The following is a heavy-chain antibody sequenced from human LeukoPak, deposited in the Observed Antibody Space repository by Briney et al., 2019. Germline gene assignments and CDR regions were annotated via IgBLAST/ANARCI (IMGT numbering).Heavy chain of an antibody. J-gene: IGHJ3*02. CDR1: GFTFSSYS. CDR2: ISSSSSTI. CDR3: ARTRYPLDAFDI. D-gene: IGHD1-1*01. V-gene: IGHV3-48*01. Sequence: PGGSLRLSCAASGFTFSSYSVNWVRRAPGKGLEWVSYISSSSSTIYYADSVKGRFTISRDNAKNSLYLQMNSLRAEDTAVYYCARTRYPLDAFDIWGQGTMVTVSS.